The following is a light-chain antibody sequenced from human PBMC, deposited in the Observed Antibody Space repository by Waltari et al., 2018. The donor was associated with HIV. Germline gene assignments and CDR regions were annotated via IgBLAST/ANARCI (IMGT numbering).Light chain of an antibody. CDR1: KLGDNY. CDR3: QAWDSSTVV. J-gene: IGLJ2*01. CDR2: QDT. Sequence: SYELTQPPSVSVSPGQTASITCPGDKLGDNYACWYQQKPGQSPVLVICQDTKRPSGIPERFSCSNSGNTATLTISGTQAMDEADYYCQAWDSSTVVFGGGTKLTVL. V-gene: IGLV3-1*01.